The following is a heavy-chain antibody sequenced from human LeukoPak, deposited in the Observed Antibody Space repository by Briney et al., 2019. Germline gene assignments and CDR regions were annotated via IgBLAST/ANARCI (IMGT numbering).Heavy chain of an antibody. D-gene: IGHD2-21*02. Sequence: GGSLRLSCAASGFTFSSYAMHWVRQAPGKGLEWVAVISYDGSNKYYADSVKGRFTISRDNSKNTLYLQMNSLRAEDTAVYYCARPYCGGDCSDAFDIWGLGTMVTVSS. CDR1: GFTFSSYA. J-gene: IGHJ3*02. CDR2: ISYDGSNK. CDR3: ARPYCGGDCSDAFDI. V-gene: IGHV3-30-3*01.